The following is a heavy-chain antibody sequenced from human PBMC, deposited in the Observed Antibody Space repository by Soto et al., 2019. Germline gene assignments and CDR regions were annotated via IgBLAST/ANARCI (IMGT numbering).Heavy chain of an antibody. Sequence: EVQLVQSGGGLVKPGGSLRLSCAASGFTFSNAWMSWVRQAPGKGLEWVGRIKSKTDGGTTDYAAPVKGRFTISRDDSKNTLYLQMNSRKTADTAVYYCTTARITGTTFPYYYYYYYMDVWGKGTTVTVSS. J-gene: IGHJ6*03. D-gene: IGHD1-7*01. V-gene: IGHV3-15*01. CDR2: IKSKTDGGTT. CDR1: GFTFSNAW. CDR3: TTARITGTTFPYYYYYYYMDV.